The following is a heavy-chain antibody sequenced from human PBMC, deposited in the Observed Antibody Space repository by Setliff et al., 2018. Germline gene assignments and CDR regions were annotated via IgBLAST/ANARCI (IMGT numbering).Heavy chain of an antibody. D-gene: IGHD7-27*01. J-gene: IGHJ6*03. CDR3: AALDWGENFYNVDV. V-gene: IGHV3-74*01. CDR2: INGDATIT. CDR1: GFTVSSFS. Sequence: PGGSLRLSCAASGFTVSSFSMHWVRQAPGKGLVWLSRINGDATITNYADSVKGRFTISRDNGRNTLYLQINSLRGEDTGVYFCAALDWGENFYNVDVWGKGTTVTVSS.